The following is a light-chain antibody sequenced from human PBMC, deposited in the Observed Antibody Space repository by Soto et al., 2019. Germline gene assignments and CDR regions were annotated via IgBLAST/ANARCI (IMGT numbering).Light chain of an antibody. CDR3: QQRSNWPLT. J-gene: IGKJ4*01. CDR1: QRVSSY. V-gene: IGKV3-11*01. Sequence: ESVLTQSQATLTLAPGERATLSCRASQRVSSYLAWYQQKPGQAPRLLIYDASNRATGIPARFSGSGSGTDFALTISSLEPEDFAVYYCQQRSNWPLTFGGGTKVDI. CDR2: DAS.